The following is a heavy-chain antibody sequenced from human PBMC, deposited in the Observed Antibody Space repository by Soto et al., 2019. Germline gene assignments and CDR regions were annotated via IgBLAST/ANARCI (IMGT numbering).Heavy chain of an antibody. CDR1: GGSISGYF. CDR3: ARADPTIVPLAQ. V-gene: IGHV4-59*01. CDR2: MSYTGNT. Sequence: SETLSLTCTVSGGSISGYFWNWIRQPPGKGLEWIGYMSYTGNTNYNPSLTSRVSISVDTSKNQFSLNLNSVTAADTAVYYCARADPTIVPLAQWGQGTLVTVSS. J-gene: IGHJ4*02. D-gene: IGHD3-10*01.